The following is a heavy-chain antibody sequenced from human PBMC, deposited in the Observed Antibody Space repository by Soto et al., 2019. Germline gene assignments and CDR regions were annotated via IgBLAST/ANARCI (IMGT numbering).Heavy chain of an antibody. V-gene: IGHV4-31*03. Sequence: QVQLQESGPGLVKPSQTLSLTCTVSGGSISSGGYYWSWIRQHPGKGLEWIGYIYYSGSTYYNPYLKSRVTISVDTSKNQFSLKLSSVTAADTAVYYCAREFRNYYDSSGYLYYFDYWGQGTLVTVSS. D-gene: IGHD3-22*01. CDR3: AREFRNYYDSSGYLYYFDY. CDR1: GGSISSGGYY. J-gene: IGHJ4*02. CDR2: IYYSGST.